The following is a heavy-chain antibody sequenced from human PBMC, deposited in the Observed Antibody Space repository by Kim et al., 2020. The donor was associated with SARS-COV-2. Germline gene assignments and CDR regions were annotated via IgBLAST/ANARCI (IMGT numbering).Heavy chain of an antibody. V-gene: IGHV3-21*01. CDR2: SYI. Sequence: SYIYYADSVKGRFTISRDNAKNSLYLQMNSLRAEDTAVYYCARDLAAAGYWGQGTLVTVSS. CDR3: ARDLAAAGY. D-gene: IGHD6-13*01. J-gene: IGHJ4*02.